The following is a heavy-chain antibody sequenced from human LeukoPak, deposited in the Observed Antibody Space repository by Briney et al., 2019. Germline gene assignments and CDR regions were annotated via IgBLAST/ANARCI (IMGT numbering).Heavy chain of an antibody. V-gene: IGHV4-59*08. CDR3: ARRSGSSPHYFDY. CDR2: IYYSGST. J-gene: IGHJ4*02. D-gene: IGHD1-26*01. CDR1: GGSISSYY. Sequence: SETLSLTCTVSGGSISSYYWSWLRQPPGKGLEWLGFIYYSGSTHYKSSLKSRVTISVDTSKNQFSLRLSSVTAADTAVYYCARRSGSSPHYFDYWGQGTLVTVSS.